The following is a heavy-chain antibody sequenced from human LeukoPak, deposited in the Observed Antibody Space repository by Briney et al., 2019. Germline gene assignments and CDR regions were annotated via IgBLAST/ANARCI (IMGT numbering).Heavy chain of an antibody. CDR1: GFTSITNS. CDR3: ARDPSVGTTILHYFDY. D-gene: IGHD1-26*01. V-gene: IGHV3-53*01. Sequence: PGGSLRLSVEPPGFTSITNSRGWARKPPGKGLKWAPVINSGGSTYYADSVKGRFTISRDNSKNTLYLQMNSLRAEDTAVYYCARDPSVGTTILHYFDYWGQGTLVTVSS. CDR2: INSGGST. J-gene: IGHJ4*02.